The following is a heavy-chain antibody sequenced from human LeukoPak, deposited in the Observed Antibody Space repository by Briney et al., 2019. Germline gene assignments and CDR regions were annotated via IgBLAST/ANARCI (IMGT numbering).Heavy chain of an antibody. CDR3: GKGSRTPDY. D-gene: IGHD3-10*01. Sequence: GGSLRLSCAASGFIFSSYSMSWVRQAPGMGLECVSVISENGAVTYYADSVKGRFTISRDNSKNTLYLQMNSLRAEDTAVYYCGKGSRTPDYWGQGTLVTVSS. V-gene: IGHV3-23*01. J-gene: IGHJ4*02. CDR2: ISENGAVT. CDR1: GFIFSSYS.